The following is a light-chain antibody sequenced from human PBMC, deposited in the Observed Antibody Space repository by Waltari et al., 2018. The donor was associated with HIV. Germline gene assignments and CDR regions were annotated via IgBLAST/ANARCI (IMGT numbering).Light chain of an antibody. CDR2: HVS. CDR1: AAVIGGSNS. J-gene: IGLJ3*02. Sequence: QSDLTQPASVSGSPGQSVTISCTGTAAVIGGSNSVSWYQHHPGKAPKLIIFHVSNRPTGISSRFSGSKSGTTASLTISGLQTEDEADFYCSSYMDYGTLVFGGGTKLTVL. V-gene: IGLV2-14*03. CDR3: SSYMDYGTLV.